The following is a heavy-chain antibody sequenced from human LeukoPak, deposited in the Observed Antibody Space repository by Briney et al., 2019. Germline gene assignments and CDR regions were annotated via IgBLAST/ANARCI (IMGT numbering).Heavy chain of an antibody. Sequence: SETLSLTCAVYGGSFSGYYWSWIRQPPGKGLEWIGEINHSGSTNYNPSLKSRVTISVDTSKNQFSLKLSSVTAADTAVYYCARHLLGDYVGLRYWGQGTLVTVSS. D-gene: IGHD4-17*01. J-gene: IGHJ4*02. V-gene: IGHV4-34*01. CDR1: GGSFSGYY. CDR3: ARHLLGDYVGLRY. CDR2: INHSGST.